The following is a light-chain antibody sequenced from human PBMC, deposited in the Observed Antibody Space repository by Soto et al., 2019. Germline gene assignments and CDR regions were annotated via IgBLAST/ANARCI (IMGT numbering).Light chain of an antibody. CDR3: QQSYSTPRT. CDR1: QTISRY. Sequence: DIQMTQSPSSLFASVGDRVTITCRASQTISRYLNWYQHRLGKAPKLLIYAASNLQSGVPSRFSGSGSGTDFTLTISSLQPEDFATYYCQQSYSTPRTFGQGTKVDI. J-gene: IGKJ1*01. V-gene: IGKV1-39*01. CDR2: AAS.